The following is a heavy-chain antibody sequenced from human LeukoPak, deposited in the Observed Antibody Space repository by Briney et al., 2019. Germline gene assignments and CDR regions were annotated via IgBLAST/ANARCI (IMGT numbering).Heavy chain of an antibody. CDR1: GGSISSYF. J-gene: IGHJ4*02. D-gene: IGHD2-15*01. CDR3: ARHGGAYSFDF. V-gene: IGHV4-59*08. CDR2: IQNSGTT. Sequence: SETLSLTCSVSGGSISSYFWSWIRQPPGKGLEWIAYIQNSGTTYYNPSLKSRVTISVDTSKNQFSLEVNSMTAADTAVYYCARHGGAYSFDFWGQGALVTVSS.